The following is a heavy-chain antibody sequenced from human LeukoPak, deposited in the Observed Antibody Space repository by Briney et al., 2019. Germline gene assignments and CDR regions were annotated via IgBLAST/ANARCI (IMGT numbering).Heavy chain of an antibody. D-gene: IGHD2-2*01. J-gene: IGHJ4*02. CDR3: AKMTYAEYFDY. CDR2: ISGSGGST. CDR1: GFTFSSYG. V-gene: IGHV3-23*01. Sequence: GGSLRLSCAASGFTFSSYGMSWVRQAPGKGLEWGSAISGSGGSTYYADSVKGRFTISRDNSKNTLYLQMNSLRAEDTAVYYCAKMTYAEYFDYWGQGTLATVSS.